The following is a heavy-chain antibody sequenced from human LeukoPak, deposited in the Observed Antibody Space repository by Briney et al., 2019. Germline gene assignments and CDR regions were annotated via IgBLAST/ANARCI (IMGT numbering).Heavy chain of an antibody. V-gene: IGHV3-30-3*02. Sequence: GRSLRLSCAASGFTFSSYAMHWVRQAPGKGLEWEAVISYDGSNKYYADSVKGRFTISRDNSKNTLYLQMNSLRAEDTAVYYCAKHHGDYYYYLDVWGKGTTVTVSS. CDR2: ISYDGSNK. D-gene: IGHD3-16*01. CDR1: GFTFSSYA. J-gene: IGHJ6*03. CDR3: AKHHGDYYYYLDV.